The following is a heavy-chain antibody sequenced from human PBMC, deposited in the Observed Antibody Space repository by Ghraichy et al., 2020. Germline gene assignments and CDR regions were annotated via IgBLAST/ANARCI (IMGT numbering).Heavy chain of an antibody. CDR1: GASISTSGYS. CDR3: VRGKNNPVFDS. V-gene: IGHV4-30-4*07. CDR2: IYSTGTT. D-gene: IGHD1/OR15-1a*01. J-gene: IGHJ5*01. Sequence: SETLSLTCAVSGASISTSGYSWGWIRQPPGKGLEWIGYIYSTGTTYYTPSLKSRVTISLDTSKSQVSLNLTSVTAADTAMYYCVRGKNNPVFDSWGQGALVTVSS.